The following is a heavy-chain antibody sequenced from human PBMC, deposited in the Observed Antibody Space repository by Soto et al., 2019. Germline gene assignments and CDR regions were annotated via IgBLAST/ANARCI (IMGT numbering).Heavy chain of an antibody. D-gene: IGHD6-13*01. Sequence: ASVKVSCKASGYTFTRYGISWVRQAPGQGLEWMGWISAYNGNTNYAQKLQGRVTMTTDTSTSTAYMELRSLRSDDTAVFYCARAYSPSWALGYFDYWGKGPLVTVSS. CDR3: ARAYSPSWALGYFDY. CDR1: GYTFTRYG. V-gene: IGHV1-18*01. CDR2: ISAYNGNT. J-gene: IGHJ4*02.